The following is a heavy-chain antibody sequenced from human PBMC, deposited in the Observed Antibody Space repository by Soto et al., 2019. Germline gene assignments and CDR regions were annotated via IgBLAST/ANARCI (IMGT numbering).Heavy chain of an antibody. D-gene: IGHD2-8*01. J-gene: IGHJ4*02. CDR2: IIPIFGTA. Sequence: QVQLVQSGAEVKKPGSSVKVSCKASGGTFSSYAISWVRQAPGQGLEWMGGIIPIFGTANYAQKFQGSVTITADESTSTAYMELSSLRSEDTAVYYCARASQGCTNRVCYYGFDYWGQGTLVTVSS. CDR1: GGTFSSYA. V-gene: IGHV1-69*01. CDR3: ARASQGCTNRVCYYGFDY.